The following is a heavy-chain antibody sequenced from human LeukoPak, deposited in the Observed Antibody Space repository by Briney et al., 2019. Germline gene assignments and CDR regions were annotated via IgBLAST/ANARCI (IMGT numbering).Heavy chain of an antibody. Sequence: GGSLRLSCAASGFTFSSYSMNWVRQAPGKGLEWVSSISSSSSYIYYADSVKGRFTISRDNAKNSLYLQMNSLRAEDTAVYYCARDPYSSGWYVGYYFDYWGQGTLVTVSS. D-gene: IGHD6-19*01. CDR1: GFTFSSYS. CDR2: ISSSSSYI. V-gene: IGHV3-21*01. J-gene: IGHJ4*02. CDR3: ARDPYSSGWYVGYYFDY.